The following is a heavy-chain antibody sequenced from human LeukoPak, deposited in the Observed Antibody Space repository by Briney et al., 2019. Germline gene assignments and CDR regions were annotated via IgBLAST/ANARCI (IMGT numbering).Heavy chain of an antibody. CDR2: IYITGST. CDR3: ARVRIGETSYDASDV. CDR1: GGSISSYY. J-gene: IGHJ3*01. Sequence: SETLSLTCTVSGGSISSYYWTWIRLPPGKGLEWIGDIYITGSTNYNPYLKRRVTMSVDTSKNQFSLRLSSVTAADTAVYYCARVRIGETSYDASDVWGLGTMVTVSS. D-gene: IGHD1-26*01. V-gene: IGHV4-59*13.